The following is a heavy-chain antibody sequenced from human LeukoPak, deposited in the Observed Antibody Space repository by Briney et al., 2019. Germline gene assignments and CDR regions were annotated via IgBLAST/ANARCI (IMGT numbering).Heavy chain of an antibody. CDR1: GGTFSSYA. D-gene: IGHD5-18*01. CDR2: IIPILGTA. J-gene: IGHJ5*02. V-gene: IGHV1-69*11. Sequence: SVKVSCKASGGTFSSYAISWVRQAPGQGLEWMGRIIPILGTANYAQKFQGRVTITTDESTSTAYMELGSLRSEDTAVYYCARDKDDVDTAMGWYNWFDPWGQGTLVTVSS. CDR3: ARDKDDVDTAMGWYNWFDP.